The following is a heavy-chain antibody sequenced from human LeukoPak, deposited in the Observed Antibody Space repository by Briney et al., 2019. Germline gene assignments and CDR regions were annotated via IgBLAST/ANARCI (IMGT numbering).Heavy chain of an antibody. D-gene: IGHD1-26*01. J-gene: IGHJ6*02. V-gene: IGHV4-34*01. Sequence: KPSETLSLTCAVYGGSFSGYYWSWIRQPPGKGLEWIGEINHSGSTNYNPSLKSRVTISVDTSKNQFSLKLSSVTAADTAVYYCARVSGSTYYYYYGMDVWGQGTTVTVSS. CDR2: INHSGST. CDR1: GGSFSGYY. CDR3: ARVSGSTYYYYYGMDV.